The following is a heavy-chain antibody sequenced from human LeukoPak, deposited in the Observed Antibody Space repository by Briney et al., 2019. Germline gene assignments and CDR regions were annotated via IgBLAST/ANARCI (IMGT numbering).Heavy chain of an antibody. CDR3: ARHYYDSSGYSSWFDP. V-gene: IGHV3-21*01. J-gene: IGHJ5*02. Sequence: GGSLRLSCAASGFTFSSYSMNWVRQAPGKGLEWVPSISSSSSYIYYADSVKGRFTISRDNAKNSLYLQMNSLRAEDTAVYYCARHYYDSSGYSSWFDPWGQGTLVTVSS. D-gene: IGHD3-22*01. CDR1: GFTFSSYS. CDR2: ISSSSSYI.